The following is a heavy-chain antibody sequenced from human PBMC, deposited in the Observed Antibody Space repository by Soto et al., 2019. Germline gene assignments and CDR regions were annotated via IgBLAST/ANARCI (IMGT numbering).Heavy chain of an antibody. Sequence: EVQWVESGGGLVQPGGSLRLSCAASGFTFNNYWMFWARQAPGKGLEWLANINKDGSAKQYVDSVRGRFTISRDNAKNSLSLQMNSLRGEDTATYYCAAAFRVLEDHWGQGIQVTVSS. CDR3: AAAFRVLEDH. D-gene: IGHD6-13*01. J-gene: IGHJ4*02. V-gene: IGHV3-7*01. CDR1: GFTFNNYW. CDR2: INKDGSAK.